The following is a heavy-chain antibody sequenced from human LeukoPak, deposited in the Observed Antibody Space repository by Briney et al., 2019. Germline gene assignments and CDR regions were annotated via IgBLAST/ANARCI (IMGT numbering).Heavy chain of an antibody. CDR1: GFTFDDYA. V-gene: IGHV3-9*01. Sequence: PGGSLRLSCAASGFTFDDYAMHWVRQAPGKGLEWVSGISWNSGSIGYADSVKGRFTISRDNAKNSLYLQMNSLRAEDTALYYCAKGLEQWELLRIFGYYYGMDVWGQGTTVTVSS. D-gene: IGHD1-26*01. J-gene: IGHJ6*02. CDR2: ISWNSGSI. CDR3: AKGLEQWELLRIFGYYYGMDV.